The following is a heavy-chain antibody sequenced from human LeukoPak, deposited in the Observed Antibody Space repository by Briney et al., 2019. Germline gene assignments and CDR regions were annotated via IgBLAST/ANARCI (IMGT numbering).Heavy chain of an antibody. Sequence: GGSLRLSCAASGFTFSSYSMNWVRQAPGKGLEWVSYISSSGSTIYYADSVKGRFTISRDNAKNSLYPQMNSLRAEDTAVYYCARGDTAMVRSPIDYWGQGTLVTVSS. CDR1: GFTFSSYS. CDR2: ISSSGSTI. D-gene: IGHD5-18*01. J-gene: IGHJ4*02. CDR3: ARGDTAMVRSPIDY. V-gene: IGHV3-48*04.